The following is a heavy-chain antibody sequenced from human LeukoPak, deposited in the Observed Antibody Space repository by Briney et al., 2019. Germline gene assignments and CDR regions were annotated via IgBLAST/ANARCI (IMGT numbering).Heavy chain of an antibody. CDR3: ARRGQYSGRTGAFDI. Sequence: SETLSLTCTVSGGSISSSSYYWGWIRQPPGKGLEWIGSIYYSGSTYYNPSLKSRVTISVDTSKNQFSLKLSSVTAADTAVYYCARRGQYSGRTGAFDIWGQGTMVTVSS. CDR2: IYYSGST. CDR1: GGSISSSSYY. J-gene: IGHJ3*02. V-gene: IGHV4-39*07. D-gene: IGHD1-26*01.